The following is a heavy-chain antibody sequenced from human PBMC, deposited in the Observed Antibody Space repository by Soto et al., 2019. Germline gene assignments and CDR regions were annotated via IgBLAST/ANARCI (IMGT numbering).Heavy chain of an antibody. CDR3: ARDRDTNSLFSWLDP. D-gene: IGHD2-8*01. V-gene: IGHV3-53*01. Sequence: PGGSLRLSCEVSGFSVTANYMSWVRQAPGKGLEWVSVIYSGGSTYYIDSVKGRFSISRDISKNTVYLQMNSLRDEDTAVYYCARDRDTNSLFSWLDPWGQGTQVTVSS. J-gene: IGHJ5*02. CDR1: GFSVTANY. CDR2: IYSGGST.